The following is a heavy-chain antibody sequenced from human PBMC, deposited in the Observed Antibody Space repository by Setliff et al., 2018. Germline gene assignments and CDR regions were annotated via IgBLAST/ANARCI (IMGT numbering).Heavy chain of an antibody. CDR1: GYTFRNYA. CDR3: ARAPSVELVTIRTNSWFTY. D-gene: IGHD5-18*01. CDR2: ISVYNGDT. V-gene: IGHV1-18*01. J-gene: IGHJ4*02. Sequence: ASVQVSCKASGYTFRNYAFAWVRQAPGQGLEWVGWISVYNGDTDYAQKFQGRVTLTTDTSTSTAYMELRSLTSDDSAFYYCARAPSVELVTIRTNSWFTYWGQGTLVTVFS.